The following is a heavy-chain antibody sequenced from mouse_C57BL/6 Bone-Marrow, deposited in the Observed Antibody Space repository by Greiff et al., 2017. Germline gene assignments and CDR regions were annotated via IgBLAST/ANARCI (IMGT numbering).Heavy chain of an antibody. CDR1: GYSITSGYY. CDR3: ARESGALDY. J-gene: IGHJ2*01. V-gene: IGHV3-6*02. CDR2: ISYDGSN. Sequence: EVQVVESGPGLVKPSQSLSLTCSVTGYSITSGYYWNWIRQFPGNKLEWMGYISYDGSNNYNPSLKNRISITRDTSKNQFFLKLNSVTTEDTATYYCARESGALDYWGQGTTLTVSS. D-gene: IGHD3-1*01.